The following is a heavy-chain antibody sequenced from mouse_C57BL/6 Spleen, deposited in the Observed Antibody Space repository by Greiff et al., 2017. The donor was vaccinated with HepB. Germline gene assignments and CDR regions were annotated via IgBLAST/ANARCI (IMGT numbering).Heavy chain of an antibody. CDR2: IWTGGGR. Sequence: QVQLKESGPGLVAPSQSLSITCTVSGFSLTSYAISWVRQPPGQGLEWLGVIWTGGGRNYNSALKSRLSISKDNSNSQVFLKMNSLQTDDTARYYCARDSNYVNVLFDYWGQGTTLTVSS. CDR1: GFSLTSYA. CDR3: ARDSNYVNVLFDY. V-gene: IGHV2-9-1*01. D-gene: IGHD2-5*01. J-gene: IGHJ2*01.